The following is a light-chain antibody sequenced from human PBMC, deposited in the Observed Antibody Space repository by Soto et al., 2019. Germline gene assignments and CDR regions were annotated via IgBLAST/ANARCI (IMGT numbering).Light chain of an antibody. V-gene: IGKV3-20*01. J-gene: IGKJ4*01. Sequence: EFVLTQSPGTLSLSPGERATLPCRARQTVRNNYLAWYQQKPGQAPRLLIYDASSRATGIPDRFSGGGAGTDFTLTISRLEPEDFAVYYCQQFSSYPLTFGGGTKVDNK. CDR2: DAS. CDR1: QTVRNNY. CDR3: QQFSSYPLT.